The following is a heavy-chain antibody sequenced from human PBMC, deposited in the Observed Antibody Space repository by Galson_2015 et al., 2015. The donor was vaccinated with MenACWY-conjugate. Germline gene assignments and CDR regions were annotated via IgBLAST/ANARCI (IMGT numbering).Heavy chain of an antibody. J-gene: IGHJ3*02. Sequence: SLRLSCAASGFTFSSYGMHWVRQAPGKGLEWVAFIRYDGSNKYYADSVKGRFTISRDNSKNTLYLQMNSLRAEDTAVYYCAKDTGLADAFDIWGQGTMVTVSS. CDR2: IRYDGSNK. CDR3: AKDTGLADAFDI. V-gene: IGHV3-30*02. CDR1: GFTFSSYG. D-gene: IGHD3-10*01.